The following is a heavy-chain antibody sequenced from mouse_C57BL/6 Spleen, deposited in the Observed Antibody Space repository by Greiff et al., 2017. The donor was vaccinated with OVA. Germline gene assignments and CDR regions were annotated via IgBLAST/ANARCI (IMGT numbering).Heavy chain of an antibody. CDR1: GYSITSGYD. CDR3: ARGLANWDVAY. CDR2: ISYSGST. Sequence: EVQRVESGPGMVKPSQSLSLTCTVTGYSITSGYDWHWIRHFPGNKLEWMGYISYSGSTNYNPSLKSRISITHDTSKNHFFLKLNSVTTEDTATYYCARGLANWDVAYWGQGTLVTVSA. J-gene: IGHJ3*01. V-gene: IGHV3-1*01. D-gene: IGHD4-1*01.